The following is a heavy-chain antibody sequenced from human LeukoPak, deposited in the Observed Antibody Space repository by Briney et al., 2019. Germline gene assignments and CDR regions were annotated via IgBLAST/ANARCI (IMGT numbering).Heavy chain of an antibody. CDR3: ARDDGSGSYYSYYYGMDV. D-gene: IGHD3-10*01. CDR2: ISGSGGST. CDR1: GFTFSSYA. Sequence: GGSLRLSCAASGFTFSSYAMSWVRQAPGKGLEWVSAISGSGGSTYYADSVKGRFTISRDNSKNTLYLQMNSLRAEDTAVYYCARDDGSGSYYSYYYGMDVWGQGTTVTVSS. J-gene: IGHJ6*02. V-gene: IGHV3-23*01.